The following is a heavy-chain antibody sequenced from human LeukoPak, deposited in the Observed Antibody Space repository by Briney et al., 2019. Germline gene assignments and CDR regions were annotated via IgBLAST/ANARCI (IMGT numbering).Heavy chain of an antibody. CDR3: AKDRDTYYYDSSGYFDY. V-gene: IGHV3-30*18. CDR1: GFTFSTYG. D-gene: IGHD3-22*01. CDR2: ISYDGSNK. Sequence: GGSLRLSCAASGFTFSTYGMHWVRQAPGKGLEWVAVISYDGSNKYYADSAKGRFTISRDNSKNTLYLQMNSLRAEDTAVYYCAKDRDTYYYDSSGYFDYWGQGTLVTVSS. J-gene: IGHJ4*02.